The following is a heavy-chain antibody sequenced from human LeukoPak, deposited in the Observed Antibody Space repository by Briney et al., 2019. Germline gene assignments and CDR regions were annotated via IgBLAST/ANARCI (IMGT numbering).Heavy chain of an antibody. CDR1: GGSISSSSYY. J-gene: IGHJ5*02. V-gene: IGHV4-39*01. Sequence: PSETLSLTCTVSGGSISSSSYYWGWIRQPPGKGLEWIGSIYYSGNTYYNPSLKSRVTISVDTSKNQFSLKLGSVTAADTAVYYWARLRYGSGSYGHWFHPWGQGTLVTLPS. D-gene: IGHD3-10*01. CDR3: ARLRYGSGSYGHWFHP. CDR2: IYYSGNT.